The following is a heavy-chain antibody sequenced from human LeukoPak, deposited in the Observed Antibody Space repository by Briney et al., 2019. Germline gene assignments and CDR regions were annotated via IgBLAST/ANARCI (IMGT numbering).Heavy chain of an antibody. V-gene: IGHV3-48*03. CDR1: GFTFSSYE. D-gene: IGHD6-13*01. J-gene: IGHJ6*03. CDR2: ISSSGSTI. CDR3: ARILFGYSRSWWIMDV. Sequence: QTGGSLRLSCAASGFTFSSYEMNWVRQAPGKGLEWVSYISSSGSTIYYADSVKGRFTISRDNAKNSLYLQMNSLRAEDTAVYYCARILFGYSRSWWIMDVWGKGTTVTVSS.